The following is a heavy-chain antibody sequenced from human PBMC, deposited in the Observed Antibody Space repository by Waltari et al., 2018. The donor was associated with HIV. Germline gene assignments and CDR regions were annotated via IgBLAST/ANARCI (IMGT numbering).Heavy chain of an antibody. Sequence: EVRLEESGGGVVSPGRPLRLTCLTSGFNFEDYALSWFRPAPGKATGWGGFIRWGGYGWTSDEGASTKGSVVISRDDLQSVVYLDVTSVKTEDTGIYYCVRDSLPKCAAGSCYRKWGQGT. D-gene: IGHD2-2*01. CDR2: IRWGGYGWTS. CDR1: GFNFEDYA. CDR3: VRDSLPKCAAGSCYRK. J-gene: IGHJ1*01. V-gene: IGHV3-49*03.